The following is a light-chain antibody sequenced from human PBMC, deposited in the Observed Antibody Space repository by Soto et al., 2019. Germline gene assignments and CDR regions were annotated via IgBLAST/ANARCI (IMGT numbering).Light chain of an antibody. CDR1: QSVSSSY. V-gene: IGKV3-20*01. CDR2: GAS. J-gene: IGKJ1*01. Sequence: EIVVTQAPGTLSLSPGERATLSCRASQSVSSSYLAWYQQTPGQAPRLLIYGASSRATGIPDRFSGSGSGTDFTLTISRLEPEDFAVYYCQQYGGSTRTFGQGTKVDI. CDR3: QQYGGSTRT.